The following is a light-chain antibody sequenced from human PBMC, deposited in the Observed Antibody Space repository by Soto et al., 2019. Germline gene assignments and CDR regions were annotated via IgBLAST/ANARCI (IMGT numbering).Light chain of an antibody. CDR3: CSYTTSDTLV. V-gene: IGLV2-14*01. J-gene: IGLJ2*01. Sequence: QSALTQPASVSGSPGQSITISCIGTSSDVGRYNYVSWYQQHPAKAPKLMIYDVSNRPSGVSSRFSGSKSGNTASLTISGLQAEDEADYYCCSYTTSDTLVFGGGTKLTVL. CDR2: DVS. CDR1: SSDVGRYNY.